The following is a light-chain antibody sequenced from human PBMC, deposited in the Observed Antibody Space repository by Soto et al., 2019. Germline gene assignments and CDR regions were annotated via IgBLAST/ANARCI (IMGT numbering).Light chain of an antibody. Sequence: IVVTQSPLALSVSQGERATLSCRARQSVSSNVAWYQQKPGQAPRLLIYGASTRATGIPARFSGSRSWTECTLTLSNLQSEDFAVYYCQQQNNWPRTFGQGTILDIK. CDR2: GAS. CDR1: QSVSSN. V-gene: IGKV3-15*01. J-gene: IGKJ5*01. CDR3: QQQNNWPRT.